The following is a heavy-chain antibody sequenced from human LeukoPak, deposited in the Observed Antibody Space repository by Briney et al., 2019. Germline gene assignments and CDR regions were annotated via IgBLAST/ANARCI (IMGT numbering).Heavy chain of an antibody. J-gene: IGHJ4*02. CDR3: AKDDDY. V-gene: IGHV3-7*01. CDR1: RFTFSSYW. CDR2: IKQDGSEK. Sequence: GGSLRLSCAASRFTFSSYWMNWVRQAPGKGLEWVANIKQDGSEKYYVDSVKGRFTISRDNAKNSLYLQMNSLRAEDTAVYYCAKDDDYWGQGTLVTVSS.